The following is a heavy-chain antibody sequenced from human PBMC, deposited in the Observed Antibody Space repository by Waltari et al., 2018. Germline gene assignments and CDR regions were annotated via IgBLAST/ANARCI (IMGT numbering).Heavy chain of an antibody. Sequence: QVQLVESGGGVVQPGGSLRLSGVESGFTSSSVGMHWVRQAPGKGLEWVAFIRFDGSNKDYADSVKGRFTISRDNSQNTLYLQMSSLRPEDTAIYYCVKTGYDSAWYFDYWGQGTLVTVSS. D-gene: IGHD3-22*01. J-gene: IGHJ4*01. CDR1: GFTSSSVG. CDR3: VKTGYDSAWYFDY. V-gene: IGHV3-30*02. CDR2: IRFDGSNK.